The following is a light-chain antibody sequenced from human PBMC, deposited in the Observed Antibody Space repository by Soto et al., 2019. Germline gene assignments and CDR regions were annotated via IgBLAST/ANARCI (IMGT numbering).Light chain of an antibody. J-gene: IGKJ1*01. V-gene: IGKV3-15*01. CDR2: GAS. CDR1: QSVSSN. Sequence: EILMTQSPASLSVSPGERATLSCRASQSVSSNLARYQQKPGQTPRLLIYGASTRATGIPARCSGSRSGPDFTLTISSRQPAEFATSYCQQSYSSTPTFGQGTKVDI. CDR3: QQSYSSTPT.